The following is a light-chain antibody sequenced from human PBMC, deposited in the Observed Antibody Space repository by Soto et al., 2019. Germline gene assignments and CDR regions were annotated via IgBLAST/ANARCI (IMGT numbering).Light chain of an antibody. J-gene: IGKJ4*01. CDR3: QQYNNWPLT. V-gene: IGKV3-15*01. Sequence: EIVMTQSPATLSVSPGERATLSCRASQSVTSNLAWYQQKRGQAPRLLIYGASTRATGIPARFSGSGSGTEFTPTISSLQSEDLAVYYCQQYNNWPLTFGGGTKVEIK. CDR1: QSVTSN. CDR2: GAS.